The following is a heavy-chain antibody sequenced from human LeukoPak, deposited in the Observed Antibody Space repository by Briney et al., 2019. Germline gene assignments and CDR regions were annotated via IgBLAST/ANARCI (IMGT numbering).Heavy chain of an antibody. CDR3: ARERYYDSSGYPADAFDI. D-gene: IGHD3-22*01. CDR1: GGSISSSSYY. V-gene: IGHV4-39*07. CDR2: IYYSGST. J-gene: IGHJ3*02. Sequence: SETLSLTCTVSGGSISSSSYYWGWIRQPPGKGLEWIGSIYYSGSTYYNPSLKSRVTISVDTSKNQFSLKLSSVTAADTAVYYCARERYYDSSGYPADAFDIWGQGTMVTVSS.